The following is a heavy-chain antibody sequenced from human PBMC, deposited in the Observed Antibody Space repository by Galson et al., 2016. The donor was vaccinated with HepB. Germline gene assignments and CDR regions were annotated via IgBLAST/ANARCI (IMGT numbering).Heavy chain of an antibody. CDR3: ARGWKPAVLDYYYPMDI. J-gene: IGHJ6*02. CDR2: MSPILGAP. V-gene: IGHV1-69*13. Sequence: SVKVSCKASGGDFRNYRISWMRLAPGQGLEWLGGMSPILGAPNYARQFRGRVTITADESTKTVHMELRSLRFEDTGVYYCARGWKPAVLDYYYPMDIWGQGTTVTVAS. CDR1: GGDFRNYR. D-gene: IGHD4-23*01.